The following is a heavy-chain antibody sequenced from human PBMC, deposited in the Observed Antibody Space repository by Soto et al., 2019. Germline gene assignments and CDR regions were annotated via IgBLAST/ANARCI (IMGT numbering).Heavy chain of an antibody. CDR1: GFTFSNYA. D-gene: IGHD1-26*01. CDR3: AKVPVGATGRFDY. Sequence: LRLSCAGSGFTFSNYAMSWVRQAPGKGLAWVSAISGSGGSTYYADSVKGRFTISRDNSKNTLYLQRNSLRAEDTALYYCAKVPVGATGRFDYWGQGTLVTVSS. CDR2: ISGSGGST. J-gene: IGHJ4*02. V-gene: IGHV3-23*01.